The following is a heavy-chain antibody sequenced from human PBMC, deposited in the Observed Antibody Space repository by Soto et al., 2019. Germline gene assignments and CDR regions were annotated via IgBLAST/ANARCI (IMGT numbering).Heavy chain of an antibody. V-gene: IGHV3-30*18. CDR3: ANFPLSSSSFWGTLYYYYYGMDV. CDR1: GFTFSSYG. Sequence: PGGSLRLSCAASGFTFSSYGMHWVRQAPGKGLEWVAVISYDGSNKYYADSVKGRFTISRDNSKNTLYLQMNSLRAEDTAVYYCANFPLSSSSFWGTLYYYYYGMDVWGQGTTVTVSS. J-gene: IGHJ6*02. CDR2: ISYDGSNK. D-gene: IGHD6-6*01.